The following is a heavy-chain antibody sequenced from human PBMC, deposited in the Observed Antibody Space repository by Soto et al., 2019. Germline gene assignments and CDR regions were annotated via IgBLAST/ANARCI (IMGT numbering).Heavy chain of an antibody. CDR3: AKCSTHSGYAGGYYYYYYMDV. D-gene: IGHD5-12*01. J-gene: IGHJ6*03. CDR1: GFTFSSYA. Sequence: GGSLRLSCAASGFTFSSYAMSWVRQAPGKGLEWVSAISGSGGSTYYADSVKGRFTISRDNSKNTLYLQMNSLRAEDTAVYYCAKCSTHSGYAGGYYYYYYMDVWGKGTTVTVSS. V-gene: IGHV3-23*01. CDR2: ISGSGGST.